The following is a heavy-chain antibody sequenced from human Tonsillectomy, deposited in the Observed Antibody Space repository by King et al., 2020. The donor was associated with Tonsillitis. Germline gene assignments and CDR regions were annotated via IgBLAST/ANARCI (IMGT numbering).Heavy chain of an antibody. CDR1: GFTFSSYS. J-gene: IGHJ2*01. V-gene: IGHV3-48*02. D-gene: IGHD3-22*01. CDR3: ARTKEVVVVIAWYFDL. Sequence: EVQLVESGGGLVQPGGSLRLSCAASGFTFSSYSMNWVRQAPGKGLEWVSYISSSSSTIYYADSVKGRFTISRDNAKNSLYLQMNSLRDEDTAVYNCARTKEVVVVIAWYFDLWGRGTLVTVSS. CDR2: ISSSSSTI.